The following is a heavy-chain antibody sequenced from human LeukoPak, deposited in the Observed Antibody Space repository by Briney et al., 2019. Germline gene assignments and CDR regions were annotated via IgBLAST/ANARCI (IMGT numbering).Heavy chain of an antibody. CDR3: VRGFNSSGYYSRGFDY. CDR1: GFTFSSYA. CDR2: ISSNGGST. V-gene: IGHV3-64D*09. Sequence: GGSLRLSCSASGFTFSSYATHWVRQAPGKGLEYVSTISSNGGSTYYSDSVKGRFTISRDNSKNTLYLQMSSLRAEDTAVYYCVRGFNSSGYYSRGFDYWGQGTLVTVSS. D-gene: IGHD3-22*01. J-gene: IGHJ4*02.